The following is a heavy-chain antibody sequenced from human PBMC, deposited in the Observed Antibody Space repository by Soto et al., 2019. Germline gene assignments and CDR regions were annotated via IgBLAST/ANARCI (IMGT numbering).Heavy chain of an antibody. CDR2: IYPGDSDT. Sequence: PGESLKISCKGSGYSFTSYWIGWVRQMPGKGLEWMGIIYPGDSDTRYSPSFQGQVTISADKSISTAYLQWSSLKASDTAMYYCARSAAAGKYYYGMDVWGQGTTVTVSS. D-gene: IGHD6-13*01. J-gene: IGHJ6*02. CDR1: GYSFTSYW. CDR3: ARSAAAGKYYYGMDV. V-gene: IGHV5-51*01.